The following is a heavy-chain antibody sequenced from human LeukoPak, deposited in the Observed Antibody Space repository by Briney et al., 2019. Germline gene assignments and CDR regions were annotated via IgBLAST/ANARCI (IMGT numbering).Heavy chain of an antibody. J-gene: IGHJ4*02. CDR1: GFTFSSYW. D-gene: IGHD3-10*01. Sequence: GGSLRLSCAASGFTFSSYWMSWVRQAPGKGLEWVANIKQDGSEKYYVDSVKGRFTISRDNAKNSLYLQMNSLRAEDTAVYYCARDLSLWFGEPLGYWGQGTLVTVSS. V-gene: IGHV3-7*01. CDR2: IKQDGSEK. CDR3: ARDLSLWFGEPLGY.